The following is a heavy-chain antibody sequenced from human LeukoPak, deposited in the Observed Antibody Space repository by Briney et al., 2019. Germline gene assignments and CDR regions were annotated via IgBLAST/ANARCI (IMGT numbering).Heavy chain of an antibody. CDR1: GYTFTGYY. Sequence: ASVKVSCKASGYTFTGYYLHWVRQSPRQGLEWMGWINPKSGGTNYAQNFQGRVTMTRDTSISTACMELSRLRSDDTAVYYCARGGRNTLFGVVIALEFWGQGTLATVSS. CDR3: ARGGRNTLFGVVIALEF. J-gene: IGHJ4*02. V-gene: IGHV1-2*02. CDR2: INPKSGGT. D-gene: IGHD3-3*01.